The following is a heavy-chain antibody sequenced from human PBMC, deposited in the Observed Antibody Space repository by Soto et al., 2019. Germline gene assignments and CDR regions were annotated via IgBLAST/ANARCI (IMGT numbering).Heavy chain of an antibody. CDR3: VRQAKLTTVTANVGYYYGLDA. Sequence: GGSLRLSCAASGFTFSNYDMSWVRQAPGKVLAWVSVISDSGSGTYYADSVKGRFTISRDNSKNTLYLQMNRLRAEDTAVYYCVRQAKLTTVTANVGYYYGLDAWGQGTTVTVSS. CDR2: ISDSGSGT. D-gene: IGHD4-4*01. CDR1: GFTFSNYD. J-gene: IGHJ6*02. V-gene: IGHV3-23*01.